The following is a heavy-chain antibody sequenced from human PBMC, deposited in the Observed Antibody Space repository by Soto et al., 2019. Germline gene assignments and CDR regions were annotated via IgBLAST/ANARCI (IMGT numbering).Heavy chain of an antibody. J-gene: IGHJ4*02. Sequence: SETLSLTCAVYGGSFSGYYWSWIRQPPGKGLEWIGEINHSGSTNYNPSLKSRVTISVDTSKNQFSLKLSSVTAADTAVYYCAGRYCSSTSCFSYFDYWGRGTLVTVSS. V-gene: IGHV4-34*01. CDR3: AGRYCSSTSCFSYFDY. D-gene: IGHD2-2*01. CDR1: GGSFSGYY. CDR2: INHSGST.